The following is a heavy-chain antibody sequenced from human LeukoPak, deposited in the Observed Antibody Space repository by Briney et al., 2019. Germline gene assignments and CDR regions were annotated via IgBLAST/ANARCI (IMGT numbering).Heavy chain of an antibody. V-gene: IGHV4-39*07. D-gene: IGHD3-3*01. CDR2: IYTSGST. J-gene: IGHJ5*02. Sequence: SETLSLTCTVSGGSISSSSYYWGWIRQPPGKGLEWIGSIYTSGSTNYNPSLKSRVTMSVDTSKNQFSLKLSSVTAADTAVYYCARDQWGPADYDFWSGYFWFDPWGQGTLVTVSS. CDR3: ARDQWGPADYDFWSGYFWFDP. CDR1: GGSISSSSYY.